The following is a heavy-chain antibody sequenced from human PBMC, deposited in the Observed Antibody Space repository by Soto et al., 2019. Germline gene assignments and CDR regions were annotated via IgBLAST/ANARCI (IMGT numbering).Heavy chain of an antibody. Sequence: GGSLRLSCAASGFTFSSYGMHWVRQAPGKGLEWVAVIWYDGSNKYYADSVKGRFTISRDNSKNTLYLQMNSLRAEDTAVYYCARDLLPSGIAVVGYYGTDVWGKGTTVTVSS. CDR2: IWYDGSNK. CDR1: GFTFSSYG. CDR3: ARDLLPSGIAVVGYYGTDV. D-gene: IGHD6-19*01. V-gene: IGHV3-33*01. J-gene: IGHJ6*04.